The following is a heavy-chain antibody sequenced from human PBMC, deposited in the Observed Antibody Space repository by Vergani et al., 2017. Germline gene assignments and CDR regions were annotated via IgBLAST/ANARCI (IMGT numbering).Heavy chain of an antibody. V-gene: IGHV3-66*02. CDR1: GFIVSTNY. D-gene: IGHD2-15*01. CDR2: IKSDGST. Sequence: EVQVVASGGGLVQPGGSLRLSCVASGFIVSTNYMSWVRQAPGKGLEWVSVIKSDGSTSYADSVKGGFTISRDTSRNTLYLQMKRLRPEDTAVYYCAKEGGGYCSGGTCYPEYWGQGTLVIVSS. J-gene: IGHJ4*02. CDR3: AKEGGGYCSGGTCYPEY.